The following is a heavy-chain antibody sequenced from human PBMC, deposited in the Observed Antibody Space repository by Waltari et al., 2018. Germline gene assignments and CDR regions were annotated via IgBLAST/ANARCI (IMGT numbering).Heavy chain of an antibody. CDR3: ARQRIRYSSSRCYFDY. J-gene: IGHJ4*02. CDR2: INHMGST. CDR1: GGSFSGYY. Sequence: QVQLQQWGAGLLKPSETLSLTCAVYGGSFSGYYWSWIRQPPGKGLEWIGEINHMGSTNYNPSLKSRVTISVDTSKNQFSLKLSSVTAADTAVYYCARQRIRYSSSRCYFDYWGQGTLVTVSS. D-gene: IGHD6-6*01. V-gene: IGHV4-34*01.